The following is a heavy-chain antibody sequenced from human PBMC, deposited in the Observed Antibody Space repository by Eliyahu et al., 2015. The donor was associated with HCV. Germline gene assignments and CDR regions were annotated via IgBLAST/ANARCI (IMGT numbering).Heavy chain of an antibody. V-gene: IGHV3-33*01. CDR3: ARAVHGSGYSCGDY. J-gene: IGHJ4*02. D-gene: IGHD2-15*01. CDR2: IWYXGVNK. Sequence: CXASGFTFXSXGXHWVRQAPXKGLGWVAFIWYXGVNKYYADSVKGRFTISRDSPKNTLFLQMDXLTAEDTAVYYCARAVHGSGYSCGDYWGQGXLVTVSS. CDR1: GFTFXSXG.